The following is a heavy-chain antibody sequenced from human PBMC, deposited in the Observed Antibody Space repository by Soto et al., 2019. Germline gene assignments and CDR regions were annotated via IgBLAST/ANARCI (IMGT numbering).Heavy chain of an antibody. V-gene: IGHV4-4*02. CDR3: AREIVTAGGNNYFDP. J-gene: IGHJ5*02. Sequence: SETLSLTCGVSGGTVASSHWWSWIRQSPGGGLEWIGNVYHTGDTNFNPSLQSRVTISVDKSNNQFSLRLNSLTAADTAVYFCAREIVTAGGNNYFDPWGPGTLVTVSS. CDR2: VYHTGDT. D-gene: IGHD2-21*02. CDR1: GGTVASSHW.